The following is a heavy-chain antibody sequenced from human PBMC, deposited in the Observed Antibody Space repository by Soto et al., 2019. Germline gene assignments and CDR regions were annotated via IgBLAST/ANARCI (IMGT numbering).Heavy chain of an antibody. V-gene: IGHV3-23*01. CDR3: AKDRRAGGNSAFYFDF. CDR2: ISATGGGT. D-gene: IGHD3-16*01. CDR1: VFKFSNYA. Sequence: GGSLRLCCAASVFKFSNYAMSWFRQAPGKGLEWVSLISATGGGTYYADSVRGRFTISRDNSHNTLYLQVHSLTAEDTAVYYCAKDRRAGGNSAFYFDFWGQGAQVTVSS. J-gene: IGHJ4*02.